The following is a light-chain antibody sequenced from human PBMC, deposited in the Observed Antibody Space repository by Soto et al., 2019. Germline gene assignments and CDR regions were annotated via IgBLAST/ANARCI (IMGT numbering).Light chain of an antibody. Sequence: QLVLTQSPSASASLGASVKLTCTLSSWHSSYAIAWHQQQPEKGPRYLMKLNSDGSHSKGDGIPDRFSGSSSGAERYLTISSLQSEDEADYYCQTWGTGVVFGGGTKVTVL. CDR3: QTWGTGVV. V-gene: IGLV4-69*02. CDR2: LNSDGSH. J-gene: IGLJ2*01. CDR1: SWHSSYA.